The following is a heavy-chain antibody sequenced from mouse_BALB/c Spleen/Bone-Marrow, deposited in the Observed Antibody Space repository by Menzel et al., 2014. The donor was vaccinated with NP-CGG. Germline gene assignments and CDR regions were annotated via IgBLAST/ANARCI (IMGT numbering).Heavy chain of an antibody. Sequence: VQLQQSGPGLVAPSQNLSITCTVSGFSLSRYNIHWIRQPPGKGLEWLGMIWGGGGTDHNSALKSRLRISKVNSKSXIFLKINSLQIDDTAMYYCARKDGGYYVMDYWGQGTSVTVSS. J-gene: IGHJ4*01. D-gene: IGHD2-3*01. V-gene: IGHV2-6-4*01. CDR2: IWGGGGT. CDR1: GFSLSRYN. CDR3: ARKDGGYYVMDY.